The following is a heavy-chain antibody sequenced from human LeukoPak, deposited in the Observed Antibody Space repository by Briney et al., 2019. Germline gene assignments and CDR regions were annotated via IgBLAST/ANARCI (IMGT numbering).Heavy chain of an antibody. CDR2: ISGNGGST. J-gene: IGHJ4*02. V-gene: IGHV3-64*01. CDR3: ARGEIFDY. D-gene: IGHD1-26*01. Sequence: GGSLRLSCAASGFTFSSYAMHWVRQAPGKGLEYVSGISGNGGSTYYANSVKGRFTISRDNSKNTLYLQMGSLRAEDMAVYYCARGEIFDYWGQGTLVTVSS. CDR1: GFTFSSYA.